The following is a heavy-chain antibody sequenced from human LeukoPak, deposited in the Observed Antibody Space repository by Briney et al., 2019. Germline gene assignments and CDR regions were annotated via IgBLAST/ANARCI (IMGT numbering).Heavy chain of an antibody. CDR3: ANAYDIQGAFDI. J-gene: IGHJ3*02. CDR2: ISYDGSNK. V-gene: IGHV3-30*18. CDR1: GFTFSSYG. D-gene: IGHD3-9*01. Sequence: PGRSLRLSCAASGFTFSSYGMHWVRQAPGKGLEWVAVISYDGSNKYYADSVKGRFTIPRDNSKNTLYLQMNSLRAEDTAVYYCANAYDIQGAFDIWGQGTMVTVSS.